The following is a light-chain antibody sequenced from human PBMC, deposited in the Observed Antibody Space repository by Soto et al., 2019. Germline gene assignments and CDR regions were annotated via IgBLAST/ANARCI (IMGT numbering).Light chain of an antibody. V-gene: IGKV3-20*01. J-gene: IGKJ2*01. CDR2: GAS. Sequence: EIVLTQSPGTLSLSPGERATLSCRASQSVSSSYLAWYQQKPGQAPRLLIYGASSRATGIPDRFSGSGSGTDFTLTISRLEPEDFATYYCQHYTIYPYTFGQGTKLEIK. CDR3: QHYTIYPYT. CDR1: QSVSSSY.